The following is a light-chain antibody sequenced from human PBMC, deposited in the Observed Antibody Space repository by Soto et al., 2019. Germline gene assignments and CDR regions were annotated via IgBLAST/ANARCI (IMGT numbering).Light chain of an antibody. CDR3: SSYTSSNTVI. CDR2: DVS. Sequence: QSALTQPASVSGSPGQSITISCTGTSSDVGGYNYVSWYQQHPGKAPKLMTYDVSNRPSGVSNRFSGSKSGNTASLTISGLQAEDEAHYYCSSYTSSNTVIFGGGTQLTVL. J-gene: IGLJ2*01. CDR1: SSDVGGYNY. V-gene: IGLV2-14*01.